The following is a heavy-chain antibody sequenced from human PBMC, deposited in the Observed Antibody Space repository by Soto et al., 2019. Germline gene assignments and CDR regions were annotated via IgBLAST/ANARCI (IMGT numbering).Heavy chain of an antibody. CDR1: CSSLSVCPYP. V-gene: IGHV4-39*01. J-gene: IGHJ5*02. CDR2: ISHMATT. D-gene: IGHD6-19*01. Sequence: PSGTLFLNCTFPCSSLSVCPYPWGWVGHSPERRLEWIGTISHMATTYYNPSLENRLTISPDTSKKQFTLKLNSVAAADTAVYYCARLPPGWHNWVDPWGQGRLFNVSS. CDR3: ARLPPGWHNWVDP.